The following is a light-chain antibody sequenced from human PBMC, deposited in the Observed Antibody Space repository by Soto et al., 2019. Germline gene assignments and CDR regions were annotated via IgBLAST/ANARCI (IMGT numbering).Light chain of an antibody. J-gene: IGKJ1*01. CDR1: QSLLHSNGYNY. CDR2: LGS. CDR3: MQALQTWT. V-gene: IGKV2-28*01. Sequence: DVVMTQSPLSLPVTPGEPASISCRSSQSLLHSNGYNYLDWYLQKPRQSPQLLIYLGSNRASGVTDKFSGSGPGTDFTLKISRVEGEDGGVYYCMQALQTWTFGQGTKVEI.